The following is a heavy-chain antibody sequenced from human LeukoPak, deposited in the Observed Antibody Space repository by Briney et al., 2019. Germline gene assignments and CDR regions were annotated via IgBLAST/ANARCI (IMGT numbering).Heavy chain of an antibody. D-gene: IGHD3-16*02. CDR2: ISCNSGSR. V-gene: IGHV3-9*01. Sequence: GGSLRLSCAASGFTFDDYAMHWVRQAPGKGLECVSGISCNSGSRGYADSVKGRFTISRDNAKNSLYLQMNSLSAEDTALYYCAKEVGSYVWGSYRYEGFDYWGQGTLVTVSS. CDR1: GFTFDDYA. CDR3: AKEVGSYVWGSYRYEGFDY. J-gene: IGHJ4*02.